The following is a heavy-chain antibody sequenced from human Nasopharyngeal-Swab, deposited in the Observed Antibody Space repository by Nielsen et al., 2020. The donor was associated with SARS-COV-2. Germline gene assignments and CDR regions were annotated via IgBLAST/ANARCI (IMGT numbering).Heavy chain of an antibody. V-gene: IGHV3-30*03. D-gene: IGHD2-21*01. CDR1: GFRFSGYG. Sequence: GGSLRLSCAASGFRFSGYGMHWVRQAPGKGLEWVAYISFDVINQAYAESARGRFTVSRDNSKNTLYLQMNSLRAEDTAVYYCAREQGDHFDYWGQGTLVTVSS. CDR2: ISFDVINQ. CDR3: AREQGDHFDY. J-gene: IGHJ4*02.